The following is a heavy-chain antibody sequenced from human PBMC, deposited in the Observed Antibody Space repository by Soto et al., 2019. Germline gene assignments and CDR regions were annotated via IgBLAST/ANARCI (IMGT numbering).Heavy chain of an antibody. CDR3: ARLRFYGYYYMDV. D-gene: IGHD3-3*01. CDR2: INHSGST. Sequence: PSETLSLTCAVYGGSFSGYYWSWIRQPPGKGLEWIGEINHSGSTNYNPSLKSRVTISVDTSKNQFSLKLSSVTAADTAVYYCARLRFYGYYYMDVWGKGTTVTVSS. CDR1: GGSFSGYY. V-gene: IGHV4-34*01. J-gene: IGHJ6*03.